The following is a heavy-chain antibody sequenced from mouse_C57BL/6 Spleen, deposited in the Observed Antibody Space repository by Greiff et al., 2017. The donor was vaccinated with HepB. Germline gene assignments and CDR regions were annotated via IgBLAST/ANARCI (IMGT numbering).Heavy chain of an antibody. V-gene: IGHV1-42*01. CDR1: GYSFTGYY. CDR3: ARYGGLYYYYDRFAY. Sequence: EVQLQESGPELVKPGASVKISCKASGYSFTGYYMNWVKQSPEKSLEWIGEINPSTGGTTYNQKFKAKATLTVDKSSSTAYMQLKSLTSEDSAVYYCARYGGLYYYYDRFAYWGQGTLVTVSA. CDR2: INPSTGGT. D-gene: IGHD2-4*01. J-gene: IGHJ3*01.